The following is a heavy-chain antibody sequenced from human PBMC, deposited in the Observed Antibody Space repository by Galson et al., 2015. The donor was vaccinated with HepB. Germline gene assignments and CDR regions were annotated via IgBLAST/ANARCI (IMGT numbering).Heavy chain of an antibody. CDR1: GLTFSNYA. Sequence: SLRLSCAASGLTFSNYAMSWVRQAPGKGLEWVSAISGSGGSTYYADSVKGRFTSSRDNSKNTLYLQMNCLRAEDTAVYYCAKGDVSSTELTDWGQGTLVTVSS. J-gene: IGHJ4*02. D-gene: IGHD6-13*01. V-gene: IGHV3-23*01. CDR3: AKGDVSSTELTD. CDR2: ISGSGGST.